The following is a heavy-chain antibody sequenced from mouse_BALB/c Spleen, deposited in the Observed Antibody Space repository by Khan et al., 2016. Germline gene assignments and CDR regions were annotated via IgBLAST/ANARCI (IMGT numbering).Heavy chain of an antibody. CDR1: GYTFTSYW. CDR2: INPSTGYT. CDR3: ASLRLPD. J-gene: IGHJ2*01. V-gene: IGHV1-7*01. Sequence: QVQLQQSGAELAKPGASVKMSCKASGYTFTSYWMHWVKQRPGQGLEWIGYINPSTGYTEYNQKFKGKATLTADKSSSTAYMQLSSLTSEDSAVYYCASLRLPDWGQGTTLTVSS. D-gene: IGHD1-2*01.